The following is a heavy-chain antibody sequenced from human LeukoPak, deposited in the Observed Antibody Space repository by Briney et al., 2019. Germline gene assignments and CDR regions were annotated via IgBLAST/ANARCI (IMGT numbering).Heavy chain of an antibody. CDR1: GGSVSSGSYY. Sequence: SETLSLTCTVSGGSVSSGSYYWGWVRQPPGKGLEWVGYIYYSGSTNYNPSLKSRVTISVDTSKNQFSLKLSSVTAADTAVYYCARYKTGTAVDYWGQGTLVTVSS. CDR2: IYYSGST. V-gene: IGHV4-61*01. D-gene: IGHD2-21*02. J-gene: IGHJ4*02. CDR3: ARYKTGTAVDY.